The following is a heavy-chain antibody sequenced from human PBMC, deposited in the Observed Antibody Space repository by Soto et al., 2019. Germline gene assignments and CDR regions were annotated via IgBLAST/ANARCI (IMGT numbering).Heavy chain of an antibody. CDR3: ARLYDILTGYDY. D-gene: IGHD3-9*01. J-gene: IGHJ4*02. Sequence: PGGSLRLSCAASGFTFSDYYMSWIRQAPGKGLEWVSYISSSSSYTNYADSVKGRFTISRDNAKNSLYLQMNSLRAEDTAVYYCARLYDILTGYDYWGQGTLVTVSS. V-gene: IGHV3-11*03. CDR1: GFTFSDYY. CDR2: ISSSSSYT.